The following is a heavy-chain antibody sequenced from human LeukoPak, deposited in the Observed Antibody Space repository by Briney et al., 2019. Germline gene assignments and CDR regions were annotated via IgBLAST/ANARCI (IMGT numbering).Heavy chain of an antibody. CDR3: ARVEQWLGAFDI. J-gene: IGHJ3*02. D-gene: IGHD6-19*01. V-gene: IGHV3-30*14. CDR1: GFPFNNCA. Sequence: PGGSLRLSCAASGFPFNNCAMRWVRQAPGKGLKWVAVISYDGNNKYYADSVRGRFPISRDNSKNTLYLQMNSLRTEDTAVYYCARVEQWLGAFDIWGQGTMVTVSS. CDR2: ISYDGNNK.